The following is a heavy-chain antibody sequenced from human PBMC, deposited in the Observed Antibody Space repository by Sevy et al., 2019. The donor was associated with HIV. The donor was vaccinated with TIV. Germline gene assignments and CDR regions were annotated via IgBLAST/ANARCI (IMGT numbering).Heavy chain of an antibody. CDR3: ARDGRGISAFDI. J-gene: IGHJ3*02. CDR2: ISGDGENT. D-gene: IGHD3-3*02. V-gene: IGHV3-23*01. CDR1: EFIFSSHA. Sequence: GESLKISCVASEFIFSSHAVSWVRQAPGKGLEWVSAISGDGENTHYADSVRGRFTISRDNFKNTLYLQMNSLRAEDTALYYCARDGRGISAFDIWGPGTVVTVSS.